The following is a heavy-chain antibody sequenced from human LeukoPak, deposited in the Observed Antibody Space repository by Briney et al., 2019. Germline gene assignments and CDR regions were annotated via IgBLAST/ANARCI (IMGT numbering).Heavy chain of an antibody. D-gene: IGHD2-2*01. V-gene: IGHV1-58*02. CDR1: GFTFTSSA. CDR3: ARVQGYCSSTSCYPDTNFDY. J-gene: IGHJ4*02. Sequence: ASVKVSCKASGFTFTSSAMQWVRQARGQRLERIGWIVVGSGNTNYAQKFQERVTITRDMSTSTAYMELSSLRSEDTAVYYCARVQGYCSSTSCYPDTNFDYWGQGTLVTVSS. CDR2: IVVGSGNT.